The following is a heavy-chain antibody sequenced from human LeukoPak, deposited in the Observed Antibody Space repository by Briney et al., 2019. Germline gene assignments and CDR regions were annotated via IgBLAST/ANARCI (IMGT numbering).Heavy chain of an antibody. D-gene: IGHD6-25*01. V-gene: IGHV3-48*03. J-gene: IGHJ4*02. CDR3: ARGISIAAAFDY. CDR1: GITFSSYE. CDR2: ISSSGSTT. Sequence: PGGSLRLSCAASGITFSSYEMNWVRQATGKGLEWVSYISSSGSTTYYADSVKGRFTICRDNAKNSLYLQMNSLRAEDTAVYYCARGISIAAAFDYWGQGTLVTVSS.